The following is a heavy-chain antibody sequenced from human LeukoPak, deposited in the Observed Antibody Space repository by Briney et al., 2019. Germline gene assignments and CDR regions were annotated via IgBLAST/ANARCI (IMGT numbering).Heavy chain of an antibody. J-gene: IGHJ3*02. V-gene: IGHV1-18*01. D-gene: IGHD5-18*01. Sequence: GASVKVSCKASGYTFTSYGISWVRQAPGQGLEWMGWISAYNGNTNYAQKLQGRVTMTTDTSTSTAYMELRSLRSDDTAVYYCARDERGYSYGYALDIWGQGTMVTVSS. CDR2: ISAYNGNT. CDR3: ARDERGYSYGYALDI. CDR1: GYTFTSYG.